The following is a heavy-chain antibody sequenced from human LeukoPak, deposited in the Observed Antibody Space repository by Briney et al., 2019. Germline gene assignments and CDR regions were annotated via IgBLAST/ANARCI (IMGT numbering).Heavy chain of an antibody. D-gene: IGHD1-26*01. V-gene: IGHV3-74*01. CDR3: TRSPSLGGSYWGFDY. J-gene: IGHJ4*02. CDR2: LSPDGSSS. CDR1: GFTFSSYA. Sequence: LSGGSLRLSCAASGFTFSSYAMSWVRQAPGKGLVWVSRLSPDGSSSIYADSVKGRFTVSRDNAKNTLYLQVNSLRAEDTAVYYCTRSPSLGGSYWGFDYWGQGTLVTVSS.